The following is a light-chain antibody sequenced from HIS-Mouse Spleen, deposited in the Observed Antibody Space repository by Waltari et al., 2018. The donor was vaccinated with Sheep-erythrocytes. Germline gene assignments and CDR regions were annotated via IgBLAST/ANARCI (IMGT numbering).Light chain of an antibody. V-gene: IGKV1-39*01. CDR3: QQSYSXXXX. CDR1: QSISSY. Sequence: DIQMTQXPSSLSASVGDRVTITCRASQSISSYLNWYQQKPGKAPKLLIYAASSLQSGVPSRXXXSGXGXDFTLTISSLQPEDFATYYCQQSYSXXXXXGQGTKVEI. J-gene: IGKJ1*01. CDR2: AAS.